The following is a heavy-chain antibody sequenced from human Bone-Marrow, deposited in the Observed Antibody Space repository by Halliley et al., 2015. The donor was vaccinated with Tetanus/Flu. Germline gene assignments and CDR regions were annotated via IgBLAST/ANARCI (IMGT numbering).Heavy chain of an antibody. D-gene: IGHD6-19*01. CDR3: AKDSLPSGGCRFDH. Sequence: WLAVLSNDGTNKDYQDPVRGRFTISRDHSKNTHYLEMKDLRPEDTAVYYCAKDSLPSGGCRFDHWAQGILVTVSS. CDR2: LSNDGTNK. V-gene: IGHV3-30*01. J-gene: IGHJ4*02.